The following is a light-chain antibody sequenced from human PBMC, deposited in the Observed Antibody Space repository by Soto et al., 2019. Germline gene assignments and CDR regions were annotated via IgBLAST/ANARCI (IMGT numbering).Light chain of an antibody. Sequence: QSALTQPASVSGSPGQSITISCIGTSSDVGGYNYVSWYQQHPGRVPRLLIYEVTNRPAGVSDRFSGSKSGNTASLTISGLQAEDEGDYYCSSYTSSTTPTTPTFGGGTQLTVL. CDR3: SSYTSSTTPTTPT. CDR1: SSDVGGYNY. J-gene: IGLJ2*01. V-gene: IGLV2-14*01. CDR2: EVT.